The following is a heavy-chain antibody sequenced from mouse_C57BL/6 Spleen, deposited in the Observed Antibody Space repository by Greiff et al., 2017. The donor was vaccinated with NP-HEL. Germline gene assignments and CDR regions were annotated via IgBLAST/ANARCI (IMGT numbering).Heavy chain of an antibody. CDR3: ARYDYGSRKGYFEV. Sequence: QVQLQQSGPGLVAPSQSLSITCTVSGFSLTSYAISWVRQPPGKGLEWLGVIWTGGGTNYNSALKSRLSISKDNSKSQVFLKMNSLQTDDTARYYCARYDYGSRKGYFEVWGTGTTVTVSS. V-gene: IGHV2-9-1*01. CDR2: IWTGGGT. CDR1: GFSLTSYA. J-gene: IGHJ1*03. D-gene: IGHD1-1*01.